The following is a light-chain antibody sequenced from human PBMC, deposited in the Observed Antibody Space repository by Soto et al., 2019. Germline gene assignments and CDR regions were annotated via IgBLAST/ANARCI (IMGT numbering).Light chain of an antibody. Sequence: QSALTQPASVSGSPGQSITISCTGTSSDVGSYNLVSWYQQHPGKAPKLMIYAVSKRPSGVSNRFSGSKSGNTASLTISGLQAEDEADYYCCSYAGSSFYVFGTGTKVTVL. CDR2: AVS. V-gene: IGLV2-23*02. CDR3: CSYAGSSFYV. CDR1: SSDVGSYNL. J-gene: IGLJ1*01.